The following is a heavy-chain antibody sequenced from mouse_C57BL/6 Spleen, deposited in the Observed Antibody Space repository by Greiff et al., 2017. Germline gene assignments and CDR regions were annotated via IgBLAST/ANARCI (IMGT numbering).Heavy chain of an antibody. CDR2: ISSGRSTI. D-gene: IGHD1-1*01. V-gene: IGHV5-17*01. CDR1: GFTFSDYG. J-gene: IGHJ1*03. CDR3: ARGGSSYMDFDV. Sequence: EVKLVESGGGLVKPGGSLKLSCAASGFTFSDYGMHWVRQAPEKGLEWVAYISSGRSTIYYADTVKGRFNISRDNAKNTLFLQMTSLRSEDTAMYYCARGGSSYMDFDVWGTGTTGTVSS.